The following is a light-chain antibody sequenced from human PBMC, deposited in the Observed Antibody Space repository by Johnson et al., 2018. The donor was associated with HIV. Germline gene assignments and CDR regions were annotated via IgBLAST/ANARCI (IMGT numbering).Light chain of an antibody. Sequence: SVLTQPPSVSAAPGQKVTISCSGSNSNIGNNYVSWYQQLTGAAPTLLIYENNKRPSGIPDRFSASKSGTSATLGITGLQTGDDADYYCGTWDSSLYVFVFGSGTKVTVL. V-gene: IGLV1-51*02. CDR3: GTWDSSLYVFV. CDR2: ENN. CDR1: NSNIGNNY. J-gene: IGLJ1*01.